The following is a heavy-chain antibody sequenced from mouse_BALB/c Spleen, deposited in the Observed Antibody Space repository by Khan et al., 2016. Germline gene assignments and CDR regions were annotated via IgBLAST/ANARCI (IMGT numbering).Heavy chain of an antibody. V-gene: IGHV3-2*02. CDR3: AKAPPRWYFDV. J-gene: IGHJ1*01. CDR2: ISYSGST. Sequence: EVQLQESGPGLVKPSQSLSLTCTVTGYSITSDYAWNWIRQFPGNKLEWMGYISYSGSTSYNPPLKSRISITRDPSKNQFFLQLNSEPTEDTATYYCAKAPPRWYFDVWGAGATVTVSS. CDR1: GYSITSDYA.